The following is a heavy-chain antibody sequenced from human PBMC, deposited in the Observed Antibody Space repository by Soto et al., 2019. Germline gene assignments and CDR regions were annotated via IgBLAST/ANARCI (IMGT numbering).Heavy chain of an antibody. Sequence: QVQLVQSGAEVKKPGSSVKVSRKASGGTFSSYAISWVRQAPGQGLEWMGGIIPIFGTANYAQKFQGRVTITADKSTSTAYMELSSLRSEDTAVYYCARSGRSRFLMVHDAFDIWGQGTMVTVSS. V-gene: IGHV1-69*06. D-gene: IGHD3-10*01. J-gene: IGHJ3*02. CDR2: IIPIFGTA. CDR3: ARSGRSRFLMVHDAFDI. CDR1: GGTFSSYA.